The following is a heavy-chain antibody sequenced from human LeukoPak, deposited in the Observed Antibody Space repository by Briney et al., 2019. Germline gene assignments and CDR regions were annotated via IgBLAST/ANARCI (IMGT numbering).Heavy chain of an antibody. CDR2: ISWNSGSI. D-gene: IGHD1-20*01. CDR3: AKVARDNWNDAYYFDY. V-gene: IGHV3-9*01. Sequence: PGGSLRLSCAASGFTFDDYAMHWARQAPGKGLEWVSGISWNSGSIGYADSVKGRFTISRDNAKNSLYLQMNSLRAEDTALYYCAKVARDNWNDAYYFDYWGQGTLVTVSS. J-gene: IGHJ4*02. CDR1: GFTFDDYA.